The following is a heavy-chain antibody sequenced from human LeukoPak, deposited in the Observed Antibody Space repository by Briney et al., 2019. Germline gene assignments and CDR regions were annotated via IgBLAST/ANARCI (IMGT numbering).Heavy chain of an antibody. J-gene: IGHJ6*03. CDR1: GGSISSSIYY. D-gene: IGHD2-2*01. CDR3: ARGVVVVVLGYYMDV. V-gene: IGHV4-39*07. Sequence: SETLSLTCIVSGGSISSSIYYWAWVRQPPGKGLEWIGTVFYNGATQYSPSLRSRVTISIDTSTNQFSLKLTSVTAADTALYYCARGVVVVVLGYYMDVWGKGTTVTVSS. CDR2: VFYNGAT.